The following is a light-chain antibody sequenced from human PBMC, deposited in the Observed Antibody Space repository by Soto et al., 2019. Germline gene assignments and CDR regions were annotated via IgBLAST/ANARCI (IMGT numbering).Light chain of an antibody. CDR2: GDT. V-gene: IGLV1-40*01. Sequence: QSVLTQPPSVSGAPGQRVTISCTGSSSNIGAGYDVHWYQQLPGTAPKLLVSGDTNRPSGVPDRFSGSKSGTSASLAITVLRAEDEADYYCQSFDSSLSGWVFGGGTKLTVL. CDR3: QSFDSSLSGWV. J-gene: IGLJ3*02. CDR1: SSNIGAGYD.